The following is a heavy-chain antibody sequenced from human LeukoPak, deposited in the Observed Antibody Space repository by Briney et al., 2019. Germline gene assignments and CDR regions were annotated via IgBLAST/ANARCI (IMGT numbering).Heavy chain of an antibody. J-gene: IGHJ3*02. CDR3: AREGAGTTMDAFDI. CDR2: ISYDGSNK. CDR1: GFTFSSYA. Sequence: GRSLRLSCAASGFTFSSYAMHWVRQAPGKGLEWVAVISYDGSNKYYADSVKGRFTISRDNSKNTLYLQMNSLRAEDTAVYYCAREGAGTTMDAFDIWGQGTMVTVSS. D-gene: IGHD1-1*01. V-gene: IGHV3-30*04.